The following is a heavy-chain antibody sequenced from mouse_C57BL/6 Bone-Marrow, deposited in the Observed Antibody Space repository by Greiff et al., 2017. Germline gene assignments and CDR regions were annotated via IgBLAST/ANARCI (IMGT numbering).Heavy chain of an antibody. Sequence: QVQLQQPGAELVKPGASVKLSCKASGYTFTSYWMQWVKQRPGQGLEWIGEIDPSDSYTNYNQKFKGKATLTVDTSSSTAYMQRSSLTSEDSAVYYWARSPNGSSRYVDYWGQGTTLTVSS. CDR1: GYTFTSYW. D-gene: IGHD1-1*01. CDR2: IDPSDSYT. J-gene: IGHJ2*01. V-gene: IGHV1-50*01. CDR3: ARSPNGSSRYVDY.